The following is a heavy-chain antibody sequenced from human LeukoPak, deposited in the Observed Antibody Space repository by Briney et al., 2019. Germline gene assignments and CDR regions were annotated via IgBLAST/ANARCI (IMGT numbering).Heavy chain of an antibody. CDR2: ISNSDDST. CDR3: AKGVVAAPDVTPFDY. J-gene: IGHJ4*02. V-gene: IGHV3-23*01. D-gene: IGHD2-15*01. Sequence: GESLRLSCAASGFPFSSYAMSWVRQAPGRGLEWVSTISNSDDSTYYADSVKGRFTISRDNSENTLFLRMNSLRAEDTAVYYCAKGVVAAPDVTPFDYWGQGTLVTVSS. CDR1: GFPFSSYA.